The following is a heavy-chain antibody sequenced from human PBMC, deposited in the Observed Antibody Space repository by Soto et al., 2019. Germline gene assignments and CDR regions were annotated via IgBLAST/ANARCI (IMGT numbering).Heavy chain of an antibody. CDR1: GRTFSSYA. D-gene: IGHD5-12*01. CDR2: IIPIFGTA. Sequence: SVKVSCKASGRTFSSYAISWVRQAPGQGLEWMGGIIPIFGTANYAQKFQGRVTITADESTSTAYMELSSLRSEDTAVYYCAREYSGYDSTATYYYYYGMDVWGQGTTVTVSS. J-gene: IGHJ6*02. CDR3: AREYSGYDSTATYYYYYGMDV. V-gene: IGHV1-69*13.